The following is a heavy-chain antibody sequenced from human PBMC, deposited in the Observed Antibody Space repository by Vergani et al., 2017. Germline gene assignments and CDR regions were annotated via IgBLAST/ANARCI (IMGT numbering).Heavy chain of an antibody. J-gene: IGHJ6*02. CDR3: AKDLGRGGDYYYYGMDV. V-gene: IGHV3-33*06. Sequence: VQLVESGGGVVQPGRSLRLSCAASGFTFSSYGMHWVRQAPGKGLEWVAVIWYDGSNKYYADSVKGRFTISRDNSKNTLYLQMNSLRAEDTAVYYCAKDLGRGGDYYYYGMDVWGQGTTVTVSS. D-gene: IGHD1-26*01. CDR1: GFTFSSYG. CDR2: IWYDGSNK.